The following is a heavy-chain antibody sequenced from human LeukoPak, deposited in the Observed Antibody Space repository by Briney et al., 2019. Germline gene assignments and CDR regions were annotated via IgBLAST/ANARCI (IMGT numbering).Heavy chain of an antibody. J-gene: IGHJ4*02. V-gene: IGHV3-11*01. CDR3: ARVMTYYYDSSGYSDY. Sequence: PGGSLRLSCAASGFTFSNYYMSWIRQAPGKGLEWVSYISSSGSTIYYADSVKGRFTISRDSAKNSLYLQMNSLRAEDTAVYYCARVMTYYYDSSGYSDYWGQGTLVTVSS. D-gene: IGHD3-22*01. CDR2: ISSSGSTI. CDR1: GFTFSNYY.